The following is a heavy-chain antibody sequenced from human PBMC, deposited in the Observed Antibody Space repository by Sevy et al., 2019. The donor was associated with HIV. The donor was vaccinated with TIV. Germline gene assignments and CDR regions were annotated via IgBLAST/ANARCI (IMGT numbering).Heavy chain of an antibody. Sequence: GGSLRLSCAASGFTFSNYAMNWVRQAPGKGLEWVSGFSGSGGSGDKTNYADPVSGRITISRDESKNSLYLQLNSLRAEDTAIYYCARKYDSSGYFDYWGQGTLVTVSS. CDR1: GFTFSNYA. V-gene: IGHV3-23*01. CDR2: FSGSGGSGDKT. J-gene: IGHJ4*02. CDR3: ARKYDSSGYFDY. D-gene: IGHD3-22*01.